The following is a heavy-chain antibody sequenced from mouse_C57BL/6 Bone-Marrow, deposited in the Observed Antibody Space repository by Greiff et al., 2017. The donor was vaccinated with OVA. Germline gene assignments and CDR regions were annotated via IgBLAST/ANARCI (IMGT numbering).Heavy chain of an antibody. V-gene: IGHV1-82*01. CDR3: ARATMITRYFDV. Sequence: QVQLKQSGPELVKPGASVKISCKASGYAFSSSWMNWVKQRPGKGLEWIGRIYPGDGDTNYNGKFKGKATLTADKSSSTAYMQLSSLTSEDSAVYFCARATMITRYFDVWGTGTTVTVSS. J-gene: IGHJ1*03. D-gene: IGHD2-4*01. CDR1: GYAFSSSW. CDR2: IYPGDGDT.